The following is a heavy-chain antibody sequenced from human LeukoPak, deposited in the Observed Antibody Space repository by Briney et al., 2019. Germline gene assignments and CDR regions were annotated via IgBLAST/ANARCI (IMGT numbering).Heavy chain of an antibody. CDR2: ITNDGSGT. CDR3: ATIMVRGVSSFDYFDY. D-gene: IGHD3-10*01. V-gene: IGHV3-74*01. Sequence: GGSLRLSCVASGFTFSNYWMHWVRQAPGKGLVWVSRITNDGSGTAYADSVKGRFTISRDNAKNTLYLQMNGLRAEDTAVYYCATIMVRGVSSFDYFDYWGQGTLVTVSS. J-gene: IGHJ4*02. CDR1: GFTFSNYW.